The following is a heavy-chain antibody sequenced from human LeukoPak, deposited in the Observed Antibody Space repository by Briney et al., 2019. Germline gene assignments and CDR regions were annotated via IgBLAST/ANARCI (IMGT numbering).Heavy chain of an antibody. CDR1: GYTFTGYY. D-gene: IGHD6-13*01. Sequence: GASVKVSCKASGYTFTGYYMHWVRQAPGQGLEWMGWINPNSGGTNYAQKFQGWATMTRDTSISTAYMELSRLRSDDTAVYYCARDLAAAGSYYYGMDVWGQGTTVTVSS. CDR3: ARDLAAAGSYYYGMDV. CDR2: INPNSGGT. J-gene: IGHJ6*02. V-gene: IGHV1-2*04.